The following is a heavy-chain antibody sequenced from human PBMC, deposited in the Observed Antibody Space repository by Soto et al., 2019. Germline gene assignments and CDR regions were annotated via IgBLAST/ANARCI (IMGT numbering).Heavy chain of an antibody. D-gene: IGHD2-15*01. J-gene: IGHJ4*02. Sequence: SVKVSCKASGFTFTSSAMQWVRQARGQRLEWIGWIVVGSGNTNYAQKFQERVTITRDMSTSTAYMELSSLRSEDTAVYYCAAAYCSGGSCPPRPGHSGQGTLVTVSS. CDR3: AAAYCSGGSCPPRPGH. V-gene: IGHV1-58*02. CDR2: IVVGSGNT. CDR1: GFTFTSSA.